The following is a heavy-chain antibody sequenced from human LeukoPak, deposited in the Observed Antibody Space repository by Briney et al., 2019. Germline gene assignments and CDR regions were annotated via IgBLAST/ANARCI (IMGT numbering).Heavy chain of an antibody. D-gene: IGHD1-26*01. Sequence: SETLSLTCTVSGGSISSYYWSWIRQPPWKGLEWIGYIYYSGSTNYNPSLKSRVTISVDTSKNQFSLKLSSVTAADTAVYYCARHEGGGSFFWFDPWGQGTLVTVSS. V-gene: IGHV4-59*08. CDR3: ARHEGGGSFFWFDP. CDR1: GGSISSYY. J-gene: IGHJ5*02. CDR2: IYYSGST.